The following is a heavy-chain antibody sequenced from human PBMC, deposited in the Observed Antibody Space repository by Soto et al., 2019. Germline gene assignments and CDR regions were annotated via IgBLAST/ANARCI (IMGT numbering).Heavy chain of an antibody. Sequence: EVQLVESGGGLIQPGGSLRLSCAASGFNFIRKYMIWVRQAPGKGLEWVSILYSGGTTYYAASVKGRFTISRDTSENTLYLQMTSLRAEDTAVYYCARGLYDSWSFYFDFWGQGTLVTFSS. D-gene: IGHD3-10*01. V-gene: IGHV3-53*01. CDR2: LYSGGTT. J-gene: IGHJ4*02. CDR1: GFNFIRKY. CDR3: ARGLYDSWSFYFDF.